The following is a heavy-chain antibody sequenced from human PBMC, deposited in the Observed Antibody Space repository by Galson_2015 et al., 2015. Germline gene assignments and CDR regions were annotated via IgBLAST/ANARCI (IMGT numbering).Heavy chain of an antibody. D-gene: IGHD6-6*01. Sequence: SEPLSLTCAVYGGSFSGYYWSWIRQPPGKGLEWIGEINHSGSTNYNPPLKSRVTISVDTSKNQFSLKLSSVTAADTAVYYCAHETVPPTLYSSSAGLDYMDVWGTGTTVTVSS. V-gene: IGHV4-34*01. J-gene: IGHJ6*03. CDR2: INHSGST. CDR1: GGSFSGYY. CDR3: AHETVPPTLYSSSAGLDYMDV.